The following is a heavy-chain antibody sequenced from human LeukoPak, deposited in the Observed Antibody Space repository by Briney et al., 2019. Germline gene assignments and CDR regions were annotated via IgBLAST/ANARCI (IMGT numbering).Heavy chain of an antibody. Sequence: ASVKVSCKASGYSFTDYYMHWVSQAPGQGLEWMGWINPNSGATNYAQKFQGRVTVTRDTSIRTAYMELSSLRSDDTAVYYCARSNHNDYWGQGSLVTVSS. CDR1: GYSFTDYY. CDR3: ARSNHNDY. J-gene: IGHJ4*02. D-gene: IGHD1-14*01. V-gene: IGHV1-2*02. CDR2: INPNSGAT.